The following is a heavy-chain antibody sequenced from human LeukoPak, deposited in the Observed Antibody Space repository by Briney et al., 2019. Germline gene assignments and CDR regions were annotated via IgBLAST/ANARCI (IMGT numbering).Heavy chain of an antibody. Sequence: ASVKVSCKVSGYTLTELSMHWVRQAPGKGLEWMGGFDPEDGETIYAQKFQGRVTMTEDTSTDTAYMELSSLRSEDTAVYYCATFTYYYDSSGYYYYFDYWGQGTLVTVSS. CDR3: ATFTYYYDSSGYYYYFDY. D-gene: IGHD3-22*01. CDR2: FDPEDGET. CDR1: GYTLTELS. V-gene: IGHV1-24*01. J-gene: IGHJ4*02.